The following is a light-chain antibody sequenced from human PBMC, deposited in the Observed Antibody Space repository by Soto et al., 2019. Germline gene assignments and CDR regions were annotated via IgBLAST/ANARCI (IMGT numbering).Light chain of an antibody. CDR3: QQFNSWPRT. V-gene: IGKV3-15*01. CDR2: GAS. CDR1: QSVSGN. J-gene: IGKJ1*01. Sequence: IVMTQSPATVSGSPGERVTLSCRASQSVSGNVAWYHQKPGQPPRLLVYGASTTATDIPARFLGSRSETDFTLTITRLQSEDFGIYYCQQFNSWPRTFGQGTKVEIK.